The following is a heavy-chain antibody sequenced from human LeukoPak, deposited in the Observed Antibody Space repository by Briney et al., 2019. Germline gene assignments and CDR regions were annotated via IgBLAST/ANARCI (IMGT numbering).Heavy chain of an antibody. CDR1: GGSFSGYY. V-gene: IGHV4-34*01. J-gene: IGHJ6*02. Sequence: SETLSLTCAVYGGSFSGYYWSWIRQPPGKGLEWIGEINHSGSTNYNPSLKSRVTISVDTSKNQFSLKLSSVAAADTAVYYCARGRYYYGSGSYYPHYYYYYGMDVWGQGTTVTVSS. CDR3: ARGRYYYGSGSYYPHYYYYYGMDV. CDR2: INHSGST. D-gene: IGHD3-10*01.